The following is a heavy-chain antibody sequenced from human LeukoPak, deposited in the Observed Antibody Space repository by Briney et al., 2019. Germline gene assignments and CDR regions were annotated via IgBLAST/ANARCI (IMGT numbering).Heavy chain of an antibody. CDR1: GFTFSNAW. Sequence: PGGSLRLSCAASGFTFSNAWMSWVRQAPGKGLEWVGRIKSKTDGGTTDYAAPVKGRFTISRDDSKNTLYLQMNSLKTEDTAVYYCAKRGSTTRYYYYYMDVWGKGTTVTVSS. V-gene: IGHV3-15*01. CDR2: IKSKTDGGTT. CDR3: AKRGSTTRYYYYYMDV. J-gene: IGHJ6*03. D-gene: IGHD2-2*01.